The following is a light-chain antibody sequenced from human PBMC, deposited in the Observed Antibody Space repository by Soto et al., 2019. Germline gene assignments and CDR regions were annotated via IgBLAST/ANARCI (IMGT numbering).Light chain of an antibody. Sequence: DIRMTQSPSSLSASVGDRVTITCRASQGISNYLAWYQQKPGKVPKLLIYAASTLQSGVPSRFSRSGSGTDFTLTISSLQPEDVATYYGHKYNSAPWTCGQGTKVDSK. V-gene: IGKV1-27*01. CDR2: AAS. CDR1: QGISNY. J-gene: IGKJ1*01. CDR3: HKYNSAPWT.